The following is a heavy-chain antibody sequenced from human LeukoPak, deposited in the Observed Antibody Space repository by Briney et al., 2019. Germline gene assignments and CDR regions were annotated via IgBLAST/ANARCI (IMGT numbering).Heavy chain of an antibody. D-gene: IGHD5-24*01. CDR2: ITLSSSTT. V-gene: IGHV3-48*01. CDR3: AKGEYHQDGIGENRFDN. CDR1: GFNFNNYN. J-gene: IGHJ4*02. Sequence: GGSLRLSCAASGFNFNNYNMNWVRQAPGKGLEWVSYITLSSSTTYYADSVKGRFTISRDNAKKSLYLQMNSLRAEDTAVYYCAKGEYHQDGIGENRFDNWGQGALVTVSS.